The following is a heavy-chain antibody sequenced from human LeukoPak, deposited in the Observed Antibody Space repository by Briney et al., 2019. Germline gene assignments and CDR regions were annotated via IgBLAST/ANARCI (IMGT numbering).Heavy chain of an antibody. CDR2: IIPILGIA. J-gene: IGHJ4*02. V-gene: IGHV1-69*04. Sequence: SVKVSCKASGGTFSSYAISWVRQAPGQGLEWMGRIIPILGIANYAQKFQGRVTITADKPTSTAYMELSSLRSEDTAVYYCARDPSKQWLTDYWGQGTLVIVSS. CDR1: GGTFSSYA. D-gene: IGHD6-19*01. CDR3: ARDPSKQWLTDY.